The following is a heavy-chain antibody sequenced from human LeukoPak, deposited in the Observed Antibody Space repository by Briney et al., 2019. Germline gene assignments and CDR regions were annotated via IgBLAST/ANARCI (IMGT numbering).Heavy chain of an antibody. CDR1: GDSVSSNSAA. CDR2: TYYRSKWYY. D-gene: IGHD1-26*01. J-gene: IGHJ5*02. CDR3: ARDRWELLYSNWFDP. V-gene: IGHV6-1*01. Sequence: SQTLSLTCAISGDSVSSNSAAWNWIRQSPSRGLEWLGRTYYRSKWYYDYAVAVKSRISINPDTSKNQFSLQLNSVTPEDTAVYYCARDRWELLYSNWFDPWGQGTLVTVSS.